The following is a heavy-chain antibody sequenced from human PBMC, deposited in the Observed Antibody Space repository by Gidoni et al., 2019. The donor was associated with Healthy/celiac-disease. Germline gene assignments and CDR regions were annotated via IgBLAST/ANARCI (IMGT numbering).Heavy chain of an antibody. V-gene: IGHV4-4*07. CDR1: GGSISSYY. CDR2: IYTSGST. D-gene: IGHD3-22*01. Sequence: QVQLQESGPGLLKPSATLSLTCPVPGGSISSYYWSWIRQPAGKGLEWIGRIYTSGSTNYNPSLKSRVTMSVDTSKNQFSLKLSSVTAADTAVYYCARDLGYYDSSGYSYYFDYWGQGTLVTVSS. J-gene: IGHJ4*02. CDR3: ARDLGYYDSSGYSYYFDY.